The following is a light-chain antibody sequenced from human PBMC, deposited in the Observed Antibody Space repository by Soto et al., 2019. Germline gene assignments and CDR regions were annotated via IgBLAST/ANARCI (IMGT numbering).Light chain of an antibody. V-gene: IGLV2-8*01. CDR2: EVS. Sequence: QSVLTQPPSASGSPGQSVTISCTGPSSDVGGYNYVSWYQQHPGKAPKLMIYEVSKRPSGVPDRFSGSKSGNTASLTVSGLQAEDEADYYCSSYAGSPVVFGGGTKLTVL. CDR1: SSDVGGYNY. CDR3: SSYAGSPVV. J-gene: IGLJ2*01.